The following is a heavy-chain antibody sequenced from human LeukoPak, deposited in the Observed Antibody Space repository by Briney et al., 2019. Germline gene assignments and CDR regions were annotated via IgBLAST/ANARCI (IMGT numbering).Heavy chain of an antibody. D-gene: IGHD3-16*01. CDR1: GFTFSSYW. Sequence: GGSLRLSCAASGFTFSSYWMSCVRQAPGKGLEWVANIKQDGSEKYYVDSVKGRFTISRDNAKNSLYLQMNSLRAEDTAVYYCARDFPWGSYYYGMDVWGQGTTVTVSS. CDR2: IKQDGSEK. J-gene: IGHJ6*02. V-gene: IGHV3-7*01. CDR3: ARDFPWGSYYYGMDV.